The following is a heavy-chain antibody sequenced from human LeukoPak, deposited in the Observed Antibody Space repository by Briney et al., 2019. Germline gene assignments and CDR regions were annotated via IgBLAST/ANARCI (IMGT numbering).Heavy chain of an antibody. V-gene: IGHV3-74*01. CDR3: ASKGGYDHH. J-gene: IGHJ4*02. CDR1: GFTFGNSW. CDR2: INADGSTA. Sequence: GGSLRLSCAASGFTFGNSWVHWVRQAPGKGLVWVSLINADGSTATYADSVKGRFTISRDNAKNSLYLQMTSLRVEDTAVYFCASKGGYDHHWGQGTLVTVSS. D-gene: IGHD5-12*01.